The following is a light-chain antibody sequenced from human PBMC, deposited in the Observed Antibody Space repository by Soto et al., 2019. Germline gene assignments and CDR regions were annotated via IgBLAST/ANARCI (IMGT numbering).Light chain of an antibody. CDR3: CSYAGSNIGV. Sequence: QSALTQPPSASGSPGQSVTISCTGTSSDVGGYNYVSWYQQYPGKAPKLMIYEVTKRPSGVPDRFSGSRSGNTASLTVSGLQAADEADYYCCSYAGSNIGVFGGGTKLTVL. V-gene: IGLV2-8*01. CDR2: EVT. CDR1: SSDVGGYNY. J-gene: IGLJ3*02.